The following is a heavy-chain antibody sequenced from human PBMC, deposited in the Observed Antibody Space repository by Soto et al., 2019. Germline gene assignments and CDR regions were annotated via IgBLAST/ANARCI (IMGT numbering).Heavy chain of an antibody. V-gene: IGHV1-8*02. CDR3: ARMASAGTLNWFDP. D-gene: IGHD6-13*01. Sequence: AAVKVSCKASGYTFINFDISWVRHAAGQGLEWLGWMNPGSGKTGYASKFQGRVAMTRDASTGTSHLELSSLTSDDTAVYYCARMASAGTLNWFDPWGQGTLVTVSS. J-gene: IGHJ5*02. CDR1: GYTFINFD. CDR2: MNPGSGKT.